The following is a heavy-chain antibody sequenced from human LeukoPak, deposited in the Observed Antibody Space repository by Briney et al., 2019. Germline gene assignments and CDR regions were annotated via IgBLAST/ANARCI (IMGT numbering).Heavy chain of an antibody. CDR1: GYTFPSYD. CDR2: MNPHSGNT. CDR3: PKTAYEILTGVTIGMDV. J-gene: IGHJ6*02. D-gene: IGHD3-9*01. Sequence: ASVQVFCKASGYTFPSYDINWVRQATGQGLEVMRWMNPHSGNTGYAQKFQGRVTMTRNTSISTAYMELSSLRSEDTVFFFKPKTAYEILTGVTIGMDVWGQGTTVTVSS. V-gene: IGHV1-8*01.